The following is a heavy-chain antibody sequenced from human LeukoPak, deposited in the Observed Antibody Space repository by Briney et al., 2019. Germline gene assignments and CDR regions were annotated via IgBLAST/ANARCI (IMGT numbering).Heavy chain of an antibody. CDR2: INSDGSEG. J-gene: IGHJ6*02. V-gene: IGHV3-7*03. CDR1: GFTFSGFW. Sequence: GGSLRLSCAVSGFTFSGFWMSWSRQAPGKGLEWVASINSDGSEGYYADVVKGRFTISRDNAKNSLYLQINSLRAEDTAVYYCARGRASAWELLYGMDVWGQGTTVTVSS. CDR3: ARGRASAWELLYGMDV. D-gene: IGHD1-26*01.